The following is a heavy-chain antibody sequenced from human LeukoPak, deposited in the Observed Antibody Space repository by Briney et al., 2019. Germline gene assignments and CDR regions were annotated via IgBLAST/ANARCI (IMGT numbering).Heavy chain of an antibody. CDR2: LNVYNGNT. Sequence: SAVTVCCTASASTFTSYGISWVRQGPAQGLEWMGWLNVYNGNTNYAQKLQGRGTMTTDTSTSTASMEMRSLRSDDTAVYYCARRPSWDGGSGSYSHAFDIWGQGTMVTVSS. CDR3: ARRPSWDGGSGSYSHAFDI. J-gene: IGHJ3*02. V-gene: IGHV1-18*04. CDR1: ASTFTSYG. D-gene: IGHD3-10*01.